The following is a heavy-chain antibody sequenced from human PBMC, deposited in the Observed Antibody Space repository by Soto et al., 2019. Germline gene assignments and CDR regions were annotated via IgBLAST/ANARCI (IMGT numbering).Heavy chain of an antibody. V-gene: IGHV4-39*01. D-gene: IGHD3-3*01. CDR1: GGSISSSSYY. CDR3: ARPRYEFWSGYDSWYFDY. Sequence: QLQLQESGPGLVKPSETLSLTCTVSGGSISSSSYYWGWIRQPPGKGLEWIGSIYYSGSTYYNPSLKSRVTISVDTSKNQFSLKLSAVTAADTAVYYCARPRYEFWSGYDSWYFDYWCQGTLVTVSS. J-gene: IGHJ4*02. CDR2: IYYSGST.